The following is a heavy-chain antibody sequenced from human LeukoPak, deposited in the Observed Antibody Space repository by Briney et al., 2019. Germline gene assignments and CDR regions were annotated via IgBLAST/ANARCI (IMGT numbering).Heavy chain of an antibody. V-gene: IGHV3-23*01. CDR2: ISCSGGST. Sequence: GGSLRLSCAASGFTFSSYAMSWVRQAPGKGLEWVSAISCSGGSTYYADSVKGRFTISRDNAKNTLYLQMNSLRAEDTAVYYCARDLVAVAGTGWFDPWGQGTLVTVSS. J-gene: IGHJ5*02. CDR1: GFTFSSYA. D-gene: IGHD6-19*01. CDR3: ARDLVAVAGTGWFDP.